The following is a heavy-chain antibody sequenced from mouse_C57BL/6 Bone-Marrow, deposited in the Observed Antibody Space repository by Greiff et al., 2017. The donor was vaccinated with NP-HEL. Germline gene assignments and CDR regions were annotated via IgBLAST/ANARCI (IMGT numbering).Heavy chain of an antibody. Sequence: VQLQQPGAELVRPGSSVKLSCKASGYTFTSYWMHWVKQRPIQGLEWIGNIDPSDSETHYNQKFKDKATLTVDKSSSTAYMQISSLTSEDSAVYYCAREGGVIYYAMDYWGQGTSVTVSS. J-gene: IGHJ4*01. D-gene: IGHD2-1*01. CDR1: GYTFTSYW. V-gene: IGHV1-52*01. CDR3: AREGGVIYYAMDY. CDR2: IDPSDSET.